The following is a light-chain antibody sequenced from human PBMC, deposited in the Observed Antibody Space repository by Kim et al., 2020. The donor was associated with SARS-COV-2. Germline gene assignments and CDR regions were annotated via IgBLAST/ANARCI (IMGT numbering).Light chain of an antibody. CDR2: MAS. V-gene: IGKV1-5*03. J-gene: IGKJ1*01. CDR1: QSISSW. Sequence: ASVGDRVPIACRASQSISSWLAWYQQKPGKAPKLLIYMASSLESGVPSRFSGSGSGTEFTLTISSLQPDDFATYCCQQYNSYPWTFGQGTKVDIK. CDR3: QQYNSYPWT.